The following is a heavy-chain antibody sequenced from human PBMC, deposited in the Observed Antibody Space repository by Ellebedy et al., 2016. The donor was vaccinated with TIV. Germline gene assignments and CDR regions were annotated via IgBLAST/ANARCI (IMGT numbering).Heavy chain of an antibody. CDR1: SVSVRIGGYY. CDR2: SYYSGST. Sequence: MPSETLSLACTVSSVSVRIGGYYWSWFRQPPGKGLEWIGYSYYSGSTNYNPSLTSPVTISEDTSKNQFSLKLSSVTATDTSVYYCATLPDRAVDPERYYYYGMDVWGQGTTVTVSS. CDR3: ATLPDRAVDPERYYYYGMDV. J-gene: IGHJ6*02. D-gene: IGHD6-19*01. V-gene: IGHV4-61*08.